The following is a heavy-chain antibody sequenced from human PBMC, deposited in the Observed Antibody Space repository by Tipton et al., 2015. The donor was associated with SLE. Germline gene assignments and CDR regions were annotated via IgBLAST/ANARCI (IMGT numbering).Heavy chain of an antibody. J-gene: IGHJ4*02. CDR3: ARDTDYGGNYFDY. CDR1: GGSISTYY. CDR2: VDYIGST. D-gene: IGHD4-23*01. Sequence: TLSLTCTVSGGSISTYYWNWIRQSPGKGLEWIGYVDYIGSTNYNPSLKSRLTILVHRYKNQFSLKLSSVTAADTAVYYCARDTDYGGNYFDYWGQGTLVTVSS. V-gene: IGHV4-59*01.